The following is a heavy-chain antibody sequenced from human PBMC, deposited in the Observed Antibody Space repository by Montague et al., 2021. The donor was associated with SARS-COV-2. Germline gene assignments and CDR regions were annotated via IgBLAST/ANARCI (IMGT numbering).Heavy chain of an antibody. V-gene: IGHV4-39*07. D-gene: IGHD3-22*01. CDR2: IYYSGST. J-gene: IGHJ4*02. Sequence: SETLSLTCTVSGGSISSSSYYWGWIRQPPGKGLEWIGSIYYSGSTYYNPSLKSRVTISVDTSKNQFSLKLSSVTAADTAVYYCARGWFSPMIVGDIGGAFDYWGQGTLVTVSS. CDR3: ARGWFSPMIVGDIGGAFDY. CDR1: GGSISSSSYY.